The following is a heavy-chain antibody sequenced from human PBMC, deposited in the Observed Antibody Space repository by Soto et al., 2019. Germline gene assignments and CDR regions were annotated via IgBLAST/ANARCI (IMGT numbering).Heavy chain of an antibody. CDR3: ARGPRYCSTSMCFSGVTWFDP. D-gene: IGHD2-2*01. V-gene: IGHV1-18*04. J-gene: IGHJ5*02. CDR2: ISSYNGNT. CDR1: GYTFTTYG. Sequence: QVPLEQSGAEVKKPGASVKVSCKASGYTFTTYGISWVRQAPGQGLEWMGWISSYNGNTNYAKKVQGRVTMTTDTSTSTTYLELRSLTSDDTAVYYCARGPRYCSTSMCFSGVTWFDPWGQGTLVTVSS.